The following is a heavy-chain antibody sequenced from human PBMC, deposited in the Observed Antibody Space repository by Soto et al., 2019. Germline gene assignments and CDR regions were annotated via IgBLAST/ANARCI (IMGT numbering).Heavy chain of an antibody. CDR3: ARGSILILRYFDWFKTFDP. D-gene: IGHD3-9*01. CDR1: GYTFTSYD. Sequence: ASVKVSCKASGYTFTSYDINWVQQATGQGLEWMGWMNPNSGNTGYAQKFQGRVTMTRNTSISTAYMELSSLRSEDTAVYYCARGSILILRYFDWFKTFDPWGQGTLVTVSS. V-gene: IGHV1-8*01. J-gene: IGHJ5*02. CDR2: MNPNSGNT.